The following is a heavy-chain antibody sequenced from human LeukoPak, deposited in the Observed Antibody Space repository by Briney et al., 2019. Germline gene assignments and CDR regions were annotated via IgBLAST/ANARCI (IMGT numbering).Heavy chain of an antibody. CDR3: ARGVKRWLQGHYYMDV. CDR2: MNPKSGNT. CDR1: GYTSTSYD. V-gene: IGHV1-8*01. J-gene: IGHJ6*03. D-gene: IGHD5-24*01. Sequence: ASVTVSCKASGYTSTSYDINWVRQATGQGLEWMGWMNPKSGNTGYAQKFQGRVTMTRNTPINTAYMELSSLRSEDTAVYYCARGVKRWLQGHYYMDVWGRGTTVTVSS.